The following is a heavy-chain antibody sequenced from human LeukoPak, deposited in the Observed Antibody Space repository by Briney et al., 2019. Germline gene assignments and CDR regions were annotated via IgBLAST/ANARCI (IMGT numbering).Heavy chain of an antibody. Sequence: GGSLRLSCAASEFTFNMYWMHWVRQAPGKGLVWVSRIKNDVSETTYADSVKGRFTISRDNAKSTVYLQMNSLRAEDTAVYYCARGVGGSRAFDIWGQGTMVTVSS. V-gene: IGHV3-74*01. CDR1: EFTFNMYW. CDR2: IKNDVSET. CDR3: ARGVGGSRAFDI. D-gene: IGHD2-15*01. J-gene: IGHJ3*02.